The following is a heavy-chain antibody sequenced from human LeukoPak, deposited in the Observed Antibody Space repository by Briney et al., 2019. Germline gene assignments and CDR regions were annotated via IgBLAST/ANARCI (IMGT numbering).Heavy chain of an antibody. CDR2: ISSSSSYI. J-gene: IGHJ4*02. Sequence: GGSLRLSCAASGFTFSSYSMNWVRQAPGKGLEWVSSISSSSSYIYYADSVRGRFTISRDNAKNSLYLQMNSLRAEDTAVYYCARDKPDAFGNYLDYWGQGTLVTVSS. D-gene: IGHD1-14*01. CDR3: ARDKPDAFGNYLDY. CDR1: GFTFSSYS. V-gene: IGHV3-21*01.